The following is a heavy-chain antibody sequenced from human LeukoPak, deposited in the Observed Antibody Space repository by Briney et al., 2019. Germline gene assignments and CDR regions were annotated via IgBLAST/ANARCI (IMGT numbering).Heavy chain of an antibody. CDR3: AKRYSDGGFDP. V-gene: IGHV3-23*01. CDR2: ISGETNNT. J-gene: IGHJ5*02. Sequence: GGSLRLSCAASGFTFSSYAMSWVRQAPGKGLEWVSSISGETNNTYYSDSVKGRFTVSRDNSKNTVFLQMNDLTIEDTAIYYCAKRYSDGGFDPWGQGTLVTVSS. D-gene: IGHD3-10*01. CDR1: GFTFSSYA.